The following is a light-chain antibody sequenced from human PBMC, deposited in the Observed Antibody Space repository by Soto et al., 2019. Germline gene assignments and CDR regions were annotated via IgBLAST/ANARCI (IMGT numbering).Light chain of an antibody. V-gene: IGLV2-14*01. Sequence: QPVLTQPASVSGSPGQSITISCTGTSSDVGGYTYVSWYQQHPGKAPKLMIYEVSNRPSGVSNRFSGSKSGNTASLTISGRQAEDEADYYCTSYTTSSTYVFGTGTKLTVL. CDR3: TSYTTSSTYV. J-gene: IGLJ1*01. CDR2: EVS. CDR1: SSDVGGYTY.